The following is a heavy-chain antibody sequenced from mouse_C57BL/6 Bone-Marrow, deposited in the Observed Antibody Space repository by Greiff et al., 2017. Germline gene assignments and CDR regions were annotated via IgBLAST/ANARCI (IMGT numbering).Heavy chain of an antibody. CDR1: GFSLPSYG. CDR2: IWSGGST. Sequence: QVQLQQSGPGLVQPSQSLSITCTVSGFSLPSYGVHWVRQPPGKGLEWLGVIWSGGSTAYNAAFISRLSISKDNSKSQIFFKMNSLQADDAAIYYCASTIVATDWYFDVWGTGTTVTVSA. V-gene: IGHV2-4*01. J-gene: IGHJ1*03. CDR3: ASTIVATDWYFDV. D-gene: IGHD1-1*01.